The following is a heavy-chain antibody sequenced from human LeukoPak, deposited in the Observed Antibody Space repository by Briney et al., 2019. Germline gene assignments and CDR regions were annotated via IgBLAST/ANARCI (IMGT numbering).Heavy chain of an antibody. Sequence: SETLSLTCTISGGSVSDYYWSWIRQPPGKGLEWIGSIYYSGNTYYNASLKSQVSISIDTSKNQFSLKLTSVTAADTAVYYCARQTGSGLFILPGGQGTLVTVSS. J-gene: IGHJ4*02. CDR2: IYYSGNT. D-gene: IGHD3/OR15-3a*01. CDR1: GGSVSDYY. V-gene: IGHV4-39*01. CDR3: ARQTGSGLFILP.